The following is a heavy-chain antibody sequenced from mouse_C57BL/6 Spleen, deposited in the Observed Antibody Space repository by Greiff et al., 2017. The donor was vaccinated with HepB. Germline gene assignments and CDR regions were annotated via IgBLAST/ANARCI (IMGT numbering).Heavy chain of an antibody. J-gene: IGHJ4*01. CDR1: GYTFTSYW. Sequence: QVQLQQPGAELVRPGSSVKLSCKASGYTFTSYWMHWVKQRPIQGLEWIGNIDPSDSETHYNQKFKDKATLTVDKSSSTAYMQLSSLTSEDSAVYYCARSGGNPYYAMDYWGQGTSVTVSS. D-gene: IGHD2-1*01. V-gene: IGHV1-52*01. CDR2: IDPSDSET. CDR3: ARSGGNPYYAMDY.